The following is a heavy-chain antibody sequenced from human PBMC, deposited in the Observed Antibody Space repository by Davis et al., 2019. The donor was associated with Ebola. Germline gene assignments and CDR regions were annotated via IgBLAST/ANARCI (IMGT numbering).Heavy chain of an antibody. D-gene: IGHD2-2*01. J-gene: IGHJ5*02. CDR3: ARSRCSTRCHPGFWFDP. CDR2: TNSVGKT. CDR1: GGSLSGYY. Sequence: PGGSLRLSCAVYGGSLSGYYWNVIRQPPGKGLEWIGETNSVGKTTYNPSLKSRPTISVDTAKNQFSLRLTSVTAADTAVYYCARSRCSTRCHPGFWFDPWGQGTLVTVSS. V-gene: IGHV4-34*01.